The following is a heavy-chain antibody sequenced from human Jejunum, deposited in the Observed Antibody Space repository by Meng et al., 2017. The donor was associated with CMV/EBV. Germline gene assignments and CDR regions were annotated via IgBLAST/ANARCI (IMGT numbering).Heavy chain of an antibody. CDR2: INHDGTET. CDR1: GFSFSASV. V-gene: IGHV3-74*01. J-gene: IGHJ4*02. CDR3: VKDFAWSIDF. Sequence: EVQPVEYGGRLFQPGGFLRIYCADSGFSFSASVVHWVRQDPGKGMVWVERINHDGTETIYRDSVRGRFTVTRDNTKNTVSLEMNSLRVEDTALYYCVKDFAWSIDFWGQGVLVTVSS. D-gene: IGHD3-3*01.